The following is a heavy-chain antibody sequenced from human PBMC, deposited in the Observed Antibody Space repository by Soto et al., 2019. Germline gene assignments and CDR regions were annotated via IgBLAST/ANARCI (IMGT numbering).Heavy chain of an antibody. V-gene: IGHV3-64D*06. J-gene: IGHJ5*02. Sequence: GGSLRLSCSASGFTFSSYAMHWVRQAPRKGLEYVSAISSNGGSTYYADSVKGRFTISRDNSKNTLYLQMSSLRAEDTAVYYCVRGDYDFWSGYSFATPFDPWGQGTLVTVSS. D-gene: IGHD3-3*01. CDR1: GFTFSSYA. CDR2: ISSNGGST. CDR3: VRGDYDFWSGYSFATPFDP.